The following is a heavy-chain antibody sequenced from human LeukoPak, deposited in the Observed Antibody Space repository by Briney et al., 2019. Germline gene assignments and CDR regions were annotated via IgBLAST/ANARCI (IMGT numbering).Heavy chain of an antibody. CDR3: ASTRLTGYCSSTSCYAVPSAFDI. D-gene: IGHD2-2*03. Sequence: ASVKVSCKASGYTFTSYGISWVRQAPGQGLEWMGWISAYNGNTNYAQKLQGRVAMTTDTSTSTAYMELRSLRPDDTAVYYCASTRLTGYCSSTSCYAVPSAFDIWGQGTMVTVSS. CDR1: GYTFTSYG. CDR2: ISAYNGNT. V-gene: IGHV1-18*01. J-gene: IGHJ3*02.